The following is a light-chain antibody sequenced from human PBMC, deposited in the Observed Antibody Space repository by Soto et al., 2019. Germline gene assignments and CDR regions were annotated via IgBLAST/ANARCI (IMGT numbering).Light chain of an antibody. V-gene: IGKV3-15*01. CDR1: QSVASN. CDR2: GAS. J-gene: IGKJ4*01. Sequence: EIVMTQSPATLSVSPGERAALSYRASQSVASNLAWYQQKPGQAPRLLIYGASTRATGIPARFSGSGSGTEFTLTISSLQSGDFAVYYCQQYNNWPLTFGGGTKVEIK. CDR3: QQYNNWPLT.